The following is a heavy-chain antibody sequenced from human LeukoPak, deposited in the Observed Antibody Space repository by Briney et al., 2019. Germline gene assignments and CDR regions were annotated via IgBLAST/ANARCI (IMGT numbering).Heavy chain of an antibody. J-gene: IGHJ4*02. CDR3: VKDSSSGIYFDY. Sequence: GGSLRLSCSASGFTFSRYAMHWVRQAPGKGLEYVSAISSNGGSTYYADSVKGRFTISRDNSRNTLHLQMSSLRVEDTAVYYCVKDSSSGIYFDYWGQRTLVTVSS. CDR1: GFTFSRYA. V-gene: IGHV3-64D*06. CDR2: ISSNGGST. D-gene: IGHD3-10*01.